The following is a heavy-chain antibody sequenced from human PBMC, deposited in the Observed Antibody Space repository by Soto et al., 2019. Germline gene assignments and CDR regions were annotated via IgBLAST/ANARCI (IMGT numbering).Heavy chain of an antibody. CDR2: ISVYNGNK. J-gene: IGHJ4*02. V-gene: IGHV1-18*01. CDR3: ARDCSGGSCSPAY. CDR1: GYTFSSYG. Sequence: QVQLVQSGAEVKKPGASVKVSCKASGYTFSSYGISWVRQGPGQGIEWMGWISVYNGNKMYAQKFQGRVTMTTDTSTITAYMELRSLRSDDTAVYDCARDCSGGSCSPAYWGQGTLVTVSS. D-gene: IGHD2-15*01.